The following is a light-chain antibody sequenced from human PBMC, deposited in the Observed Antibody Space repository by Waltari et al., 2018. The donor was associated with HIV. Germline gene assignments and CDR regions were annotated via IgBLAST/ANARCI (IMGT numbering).Light chain of an antibody. V-gene: IGKV3-20*01. CDR1: QSVCRNY. CDR2: GAS. J-gene: IGKJ4*01. Sequence: EIVLTQSPGTLSLSQGERATLSCRASQSVCRNYLAWYQHNPGQPPRLLIYGASSRATGIPDRFSGSGSGTDFTLTISRLEPEDFAVYYCQQYATSPLTFGGGTKVEIK. CDR3: QQYATSPLT.